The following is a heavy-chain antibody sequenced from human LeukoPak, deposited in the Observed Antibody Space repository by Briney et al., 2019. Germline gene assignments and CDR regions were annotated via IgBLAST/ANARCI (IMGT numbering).Heavy chain of an antibody. Sequence: GGSLRLSCAASGFTFSSYSMNWVRQAPGKGLEWVSAISGSGGSTYYADSVKGRFTISRDNSKNTLYLQMNSLRAEDTAVYYCAKDGVAVAGRFDYWGQGTLVTVSS. J-gene: IGHJ4*02. CDR3: AKDGVAVAGRFDY. V-gene: IGHV3-23*01. CDR2: ISGSGGST. CDR1: GFTFSSYS. D-gene: IGHD6-19*01.